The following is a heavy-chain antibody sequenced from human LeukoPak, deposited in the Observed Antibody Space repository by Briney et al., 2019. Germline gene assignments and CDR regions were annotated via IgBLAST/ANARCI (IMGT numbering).Heavy chain of an antibody. CDR1: GYTFTGYY. CDR2: INPKSGGT. V-gene: IGHV1-2*02. D-gene: IGHD3-22*01. CDR3: ASGQPYHYDGSAYYHDY. J-gene: IGHJ4*02. Sequence: GASVKVSCKASGYTFTGYYMHWVRQAPGKGLEWMGCINPKSGGTNYAQKFQGRVTMTRDTSISTAYMELSRLRSDDTAMYYCASGQPYHYDGSAYYHDYWGQGALVTVSA.